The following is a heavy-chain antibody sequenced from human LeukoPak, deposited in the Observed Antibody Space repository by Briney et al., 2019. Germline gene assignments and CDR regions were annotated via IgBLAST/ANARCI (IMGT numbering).Heavy chain of an antibody. J-gene: IGHJ4*02. D-gene: IGHD2-8*02. Sequence: TGGSLRLSCAASGFTFSTFAMIWVRQPPGKGLEWVSSIFPSGGEIQYADSVRGRFTISRDNSKSTLSLQMNSLRAEDTAIYYCATYRQVLLPFESWGQGTLVTVSS. CDR2: IFPSGGEI. CDR3: ATYRQVLLPFES. CDR1: GFTFSTFA. V-gene: IGHV3-23*01.